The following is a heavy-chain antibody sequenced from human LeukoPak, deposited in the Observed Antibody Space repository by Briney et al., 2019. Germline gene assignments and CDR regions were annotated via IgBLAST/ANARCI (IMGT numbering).Heavy chain of an antibody. CDR3: AKSPYCRSTSCYPYFDY. Sequence: GGSLRLSCAASGFTFSSYAMSWVRQAPGKGLEWVSAISGSGGSTYYADSVKGRFTISRDNSKNTLYLRMNSLRAEDTAVYYCAKSPYCRSTSCYPYFDYWGQGTLVTVSS. V-gene: IGHV3-23*01. CDR2: ISGSGGST. CDR1: GFTFSSYA. J-gene: IGHJ4*02. D-gene: IGHD2-2*01.